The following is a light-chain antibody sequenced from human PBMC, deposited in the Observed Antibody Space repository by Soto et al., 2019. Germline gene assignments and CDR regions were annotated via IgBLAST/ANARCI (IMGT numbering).Light chain of an antibody. V-gene: IGKV1-33*01. J-gene: IGKJ4*01. CDR2: DAS. CDR3: QQYDNVPLT. CDR1: QSISSW. Sequence: DIQMTQSPSTLSASVGDRVTITCRASQSISSWLAWYQHKPGKAPKLLIYDASSLETGVPSRFGGSGSGTDFTFIISSLQPEDIATYYCQQYDNVPLTFGGGTKVDIK.